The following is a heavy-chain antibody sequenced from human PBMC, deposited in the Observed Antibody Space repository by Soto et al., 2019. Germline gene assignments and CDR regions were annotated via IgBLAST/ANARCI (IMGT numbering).Heavy chain of an antibody. CDR3: ARDSEVQYGMDV. CDR2: ISSSGTTI. Sequence: GGSLRLSCEASGFTFGDYYMSWIRQAPGKGLEWVSYISSSGTTIYYADSVKGRFTISRDNTKHSVHLQMNSLRAEDTAVYYCARDSEVQYGMDVWGQGT. D-gene: IGHD3-10*01. V-gene: IGHV3-11*01. CDR1: GFTFGDYY. J-gene: IGHJ6*01.